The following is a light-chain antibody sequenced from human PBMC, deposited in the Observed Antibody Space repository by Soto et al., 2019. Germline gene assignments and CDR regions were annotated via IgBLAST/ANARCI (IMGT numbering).Light chain of an antibody. CDR1: SSDVGTYNL. V-gene: IGLV2-23*01. CDR2: EDN. J-gene: IGLJ1*01. CDR3: CSYTTTGTFV. Sequence: QSALTQPASVSGSPGQSITISCTGTSSDVGTYNLVSWYQQHPVKAPRLIIYEDNKRPSGVSNRFSASKSGNTASLTISGLRAEDEADYYCCSYTTTGTFVFGTGTKVTVL.